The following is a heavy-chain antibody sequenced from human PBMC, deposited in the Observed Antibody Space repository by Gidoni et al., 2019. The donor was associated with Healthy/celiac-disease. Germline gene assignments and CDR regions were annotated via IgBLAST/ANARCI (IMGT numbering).Heavy chain of an antibody. CDR2: IYSSRST. Sequence: QVQLQESGTGLVKPSQTLSLTCTVAGRSISSGSYYWSWIRQPAGKGLEWIGRIYSSRSTNYNPSLKSRVTISVDTSKNQFSLKLSSVTAADTAVYYCARDPDYYDSSGYGYWGQGTLVTVSS. V-gene: IGHV4-61*02. J-gene: IGHJ4*02. D-gene: IGHD3-22*01. CDR1: GRSISSGSYY. CDR3: ARDPDYYDSSGYGY.